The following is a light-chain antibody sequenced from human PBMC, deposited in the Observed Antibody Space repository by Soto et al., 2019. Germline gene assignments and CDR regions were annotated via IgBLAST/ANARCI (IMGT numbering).Light chain of an antibody. CDR2: AAS. J-gene: IGKJ1*01. CDR3: LQDHDASWA. CDR1: QDIGND. Sequence: AIQMTQSPSYLSASVGDMITITCRASQDIGNDLGWYQQKKGKAPKFLIYAASNLHSGVPSRLRGSRYGADLTITISGMQTEDFETYYCLQDHDASWAFGHGTKVDI. V-gene: IGKV1-6*01.